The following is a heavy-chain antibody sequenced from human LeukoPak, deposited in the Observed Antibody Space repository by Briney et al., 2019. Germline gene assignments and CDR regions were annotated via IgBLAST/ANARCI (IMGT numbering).Heavy chain of an antibody. CDR3: TTGYCSGGSCYPYYYYYYMDV. D-gene: IGHD2-15*01. J-gene: IGHJ6*03. CDR1: GFTFSNYW. V-gene: IGHV3-74*01. CDR2: INSDGINT. Sequence: GGSLRLSCAASGFTFSNYWMHWVRQAPGKGLVWVSRINSDGINTSYADSVKGRFTISRDNAKNTLNLQMNSLKTEDTAVYYCTTGYCSGGSCYPYYYYYYMDVWGKGTTVTISS.